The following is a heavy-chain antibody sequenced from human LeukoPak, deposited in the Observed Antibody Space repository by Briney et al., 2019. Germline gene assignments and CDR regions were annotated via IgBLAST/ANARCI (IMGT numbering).Heavy chain of an antibody. J-gene: IGHJ6*02. V-gene: IGHV4-34*01. CDR1: GGSFSGYY. CDR2: INHSGST. Sequence: SETLSLTCAVYGGSFSGYYWSWIRQPPGKGLEWIGEINHSGSTNYNPSLKSRVTISVDTSKNQFSLKLSSVTAADTAVYYCARASPRKYCSGGSCSKVYYYYYGMDVWGQGTTVTVSS. D-gene: IGHD2-15*01. CDR3: ARASPRKYCSGGSCSKVYYYYYGMDV.